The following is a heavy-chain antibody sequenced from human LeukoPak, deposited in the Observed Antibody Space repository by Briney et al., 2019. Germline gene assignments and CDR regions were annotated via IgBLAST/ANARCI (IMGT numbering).Heavy chain of an antibody. D-gene: IGHD2-8*01. CDR3: ARGPIVLMVYARGYYFDY. CDR2: INHSGST. Sequence: SETLSLACAVYGGSFSGYYWSWIRQPPGKGLEWIGEINHSGSTNYNPSLKSRVTISVDTSKNQFSLKLSSVTAADTAVYYCARGPIVLMVYARGYYFDYWGQGTLVTVSS. CDR1: GGSFSGYY. V-gene: IGHV4-34*01. J-gene: IGHJ4*02.